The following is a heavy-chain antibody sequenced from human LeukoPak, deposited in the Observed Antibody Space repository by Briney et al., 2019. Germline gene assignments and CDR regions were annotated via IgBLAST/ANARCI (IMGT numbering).Heavy chain of an antibody. CDR1: GFTFSSYA. CDR2: ISYDGSNK. V-gene: IGHV3-30-3*01. Sequence: PGRSLRLSCAASGFTFSSYAMHWVRQAPGKGLEWVAVISYDGSNKYYADSVKGRFTISRDNSKNTLYLQMNSLRAEDTAVYYCARGSMIVSGYVDYWGQGTLVTVSS. D-gene: IGHD3-22*01. CDR3: ARGSMIVSGYVDY. J-gene: IGHJ4*02.